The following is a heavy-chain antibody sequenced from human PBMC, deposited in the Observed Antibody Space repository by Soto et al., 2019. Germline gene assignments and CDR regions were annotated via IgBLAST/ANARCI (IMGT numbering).Heavy chain of an antibody. J-gene: IGHJ6*02. CDR1: GFTFSTYA. CDR3: VKDGATGAGSSYRCYYGMAV. V-gene: IGHV3-30*18. Sequence: QIQLVDSGGGVVQPGRSLRLSCGASGFTFSTYAMHWVRQAPGKGLEWVAVMSYDGRNTYHADSVKGRFTISRDNANSTLYLQMNNLRTDATAVYYCVKDGATGAGSSYRCYYGMAVWGQGTTVIVSS. D-gene: IGHD3-10*01. CDR2: MSYDGRNT.